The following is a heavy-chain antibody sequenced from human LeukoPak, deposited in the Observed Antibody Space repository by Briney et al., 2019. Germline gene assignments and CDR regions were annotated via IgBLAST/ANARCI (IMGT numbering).Heavy chain of an antibody. CDR1: GFTFSSYG. CDR3: ARDVDVVVPAARGYYYSMDV. J-gene: IGHJ6*02. Sequence: GRSLRLSCAASGFTFSSYGMHWVRQAPGKGLEWVAVIWYDGSNKYYADSVKGRFTISRDNSKNTLYLQMNSLRAEDTAVYYCARDVDVVVPAARGYYYSMDVWGQGTTVTVSS. V-gene: IGHV3-33*01. CDR2: IWYDGSNK. D-gene: IGHD2-2*01.